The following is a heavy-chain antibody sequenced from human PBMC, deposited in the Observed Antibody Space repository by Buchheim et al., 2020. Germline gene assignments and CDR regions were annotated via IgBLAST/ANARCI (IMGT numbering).Heavy chain of an antibody. CDR3: ARYGGWELAGLDC. Sequence: EVQLVQSGGGLVEPGGSLRLSCAASGFVLRSNAMNWVRQAPGKGLEWVSYLDGSSSNLYYTDSVKGRFTISRDNAKNSLYLQMNSLRDEDTAVYYCARYGGWELAGLDCWGQGTL. D-gene: IGHD1-26*01. V-gene: IGHV3-48*02. J-gene: IGHJ4*02. CDR2: LDGSSSNL. CDR1: GFVLRSNA.